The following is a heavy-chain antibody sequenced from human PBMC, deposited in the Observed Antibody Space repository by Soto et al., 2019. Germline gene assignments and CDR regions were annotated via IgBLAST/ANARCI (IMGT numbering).Heavy chain of an antibody. CDR1: GVSIGSNYY. J-gene: IGHJ4*02. D-gene: IGHD6-19*01. V-gene: IGHV4-4*02. Sequence: QVLLQESGPGLVQPSGTLSLSCVVSGVSIGSNYYWGWVRQSPGKGLRWLGAMSHHGSVNYNPSLQSRCTIAIDASQNQFSLKLNSVTAADAAVYYCAGSCGWDAIDSWGQGTLVIVSS. CDR2: MSHHGSV. CDR3: AGSCGWDAIDS.